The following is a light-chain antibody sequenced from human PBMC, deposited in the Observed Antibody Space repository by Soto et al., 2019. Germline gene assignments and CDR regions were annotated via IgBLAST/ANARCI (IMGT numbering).Light chain of an antibody. CDR2: ATS. V-gene: IGKV1D-12*01. CDR1: QDVGMW. J-gene: IGKJ5*01. CDR3: QQARSFPVT. Sequence: DIQMTQSPSSLSASVGDTVTSTCRSSQDVGMWLSWYQQKPGKAPKILIFATSSLQSGVPSRFSGSGSGTDFTLTISSLQSEDFATYYCQQARSFPVTFGQGTRLEIK.